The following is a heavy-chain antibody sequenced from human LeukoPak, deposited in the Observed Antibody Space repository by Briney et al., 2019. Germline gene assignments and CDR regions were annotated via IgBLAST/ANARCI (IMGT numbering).Heavy chain of an antibody. CDR3: ARTYGSGSFYKGGDY. V-gene: IGHV3-21*04. Sequence: GGSLRLSCAASGFTFSSYSMNRVRQAPGKGLEWVSSISSSSSYIYYADSVKGRFTISRDNAKNSLYLQMNSLRAEDTAIYYCARTYGSGSFYKGGDYWGQGTLVTVSS. CDR1: GFTFSSYS. D-gene: IGHD3-10*01. CDR2: ISSSSSYI. J-gene: IGHJ4*02.